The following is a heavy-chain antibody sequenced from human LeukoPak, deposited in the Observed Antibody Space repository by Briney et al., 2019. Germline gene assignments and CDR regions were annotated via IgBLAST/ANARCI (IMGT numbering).Heavy chain of an antibody. J-gene: IGHJ1*01. CDR3: AKVKDVVVLAVVARHRIEYFQH. D-gene: IGHD2-2*01. CDR2: TSGSGGST. CDR1: GFTFSSYS. Sequence: GGSLRLSCAASGFTFSSYSMNWVRQAPGKGLEWVSATSGSGGSTYYADSVKGRFTISRDNSKNTLYLQMNSLRAEDTAVYYCAKVKDVVVLAVVARHRIEYFQHWGQGTLVTVSS. V-gene: IGHV3-23*01.